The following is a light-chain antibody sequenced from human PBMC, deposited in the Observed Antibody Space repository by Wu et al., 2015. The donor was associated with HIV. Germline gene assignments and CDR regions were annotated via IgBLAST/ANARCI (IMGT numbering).Light chain of an antibody. CDR3: QQYGGSPTVT. CDR2: GAS. J-gene: IGKJ4*01. CDR1: QSISSNY. Sequence: EIVLTQSPGTLSLSPGERASLSCRASQSISSNYLAWYQQKPGQAPRLLIYGASSRATDIPDRFSGSGSGTDFTLTISRLEPEDFAVYYCQQYGGSPTVTFGGGTKVEIK. V-gene: IGKV3-20*01.